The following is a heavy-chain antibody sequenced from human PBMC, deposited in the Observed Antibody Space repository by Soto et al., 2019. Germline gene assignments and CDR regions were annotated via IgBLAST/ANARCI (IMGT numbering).Heavy chain of an antibody. CDR2: ISYDGSNK. CDR1: GFTFSSYA. D-gene: IGHD3-22*01. Sequence: ESGGGVVQPGRSLRLSCAASGFTFSSYAMHWVRQAPGKGLEWVAVISYDGSNKYYADSVKGRFTISRDNSKNTLYLQMNSLRAEDTAVYYCARDPAQYYYDSSGYPAFDIWGQGTMVTVSS. CDR3: ARDPAQYYYDSSGYPAFDI. J-gene: IGHJ3*02. V-gene: IGHV3-30-3*01.